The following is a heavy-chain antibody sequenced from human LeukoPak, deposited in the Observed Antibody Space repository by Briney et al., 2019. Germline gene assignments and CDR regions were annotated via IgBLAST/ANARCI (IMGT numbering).Heavy chain of an antibody. V-gene: IGHV3-23*01. D-gene: IGHD6-19*01. CDR1: GFTFSSYA. J-gene: IGHJ4*02. CDR2: ISGSGGST. Sequence: GGSLRLSCAASGFTFSSYAMSWVRQAPGKGLEWVSAISGSGGSTYYADSVKGRFTLSRDNSKNTLYLQMNSLRAEDTAVYYCAKSSLLAVAGTGDYWGQGTLVTVSS. CDR3: AKSSLLAVAGTGDY.